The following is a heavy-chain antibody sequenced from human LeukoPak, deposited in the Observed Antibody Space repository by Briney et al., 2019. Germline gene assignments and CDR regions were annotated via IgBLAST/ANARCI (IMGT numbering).Heavy chain of an antibody. CDR2: IYYSGST. CDR3: ARSPMVRGVIITGLDY. D-gene: IGHD3-10*01. V-gene: IGHV4-59*01. Sequence: GSLRLSCAASGFTFSDYYMSWIRQPPGKGLEWIGYIYYSGSTNYNPSLKSRVTISVDTSKNQFSLKLSSVTAADTAVYYCARSPMVRGVIITGLDYWGQGTLVTVSS. CDR1: GFTFSDYY. J-gene: IGHJ4*02.